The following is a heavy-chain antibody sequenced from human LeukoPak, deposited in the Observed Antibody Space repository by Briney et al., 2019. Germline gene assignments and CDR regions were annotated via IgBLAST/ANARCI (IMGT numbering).Heavy chain of an antibody. CDR3: AELGITMIGGV. D-gene: IGHD3-10*02. Sequence: GGSLRLSCAASGFTFSSYFMSWVRQAPGKGLEWVSTVDVSGGTTYYADSVKGRFTISRDNAKNSLYLQMNSLRAKDTAVYYCAELGITMIGGVWGKGTTVTISS. J-gene: IGHJ6*04. CDR1: GFTFSSYF. CDR2: VDVSGGTT. V-gene: IGHV3-23*01.